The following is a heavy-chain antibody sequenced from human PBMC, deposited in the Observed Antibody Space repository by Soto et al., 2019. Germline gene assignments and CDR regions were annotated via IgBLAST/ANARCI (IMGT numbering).Heavy chain of an antibody. CDR3: ASDPMRERRMDV. Sequence: EVQLVESGGGLVQPGGSLRLSCAASGFTISGYWMHWVRQAPGKRLVWVSRINSDGSSTGYADSVKGRFTISRDNTKNTLNLQMNSLRAVDTAVYYCASDPMRERRMDVWGKGNTVTVSS. CDR1: GFTISGYW. V-gene: IGHV3-74*02. J-gene: IGHJ6*03. CDR2: INSDGSST.